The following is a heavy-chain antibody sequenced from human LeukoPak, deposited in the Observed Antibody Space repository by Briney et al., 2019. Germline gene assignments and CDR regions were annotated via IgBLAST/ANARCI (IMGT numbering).Heavy chain of an antibody. D-gene: IGHD6-6*01. CDR3: AQSRLSSNYPDN. J-gene: IGHJ4*02. V-gene: IGHV3-23*01. CDR2: FTGSNGGT. CDR1: GLTFSSY. Sequence: GGSLRLSCAASGLTFSSYENWVRQAPGKGLEWVSAFTGSNGGTYYADTVKGRFAISRDNSKDTLYLQMNGLRAEDTAVYYCAQSRLSSNYPDNWGQGSLVTVSS.